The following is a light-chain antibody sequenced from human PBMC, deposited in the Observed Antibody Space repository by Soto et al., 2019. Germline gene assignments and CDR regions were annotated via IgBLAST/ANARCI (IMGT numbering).Light chain of an antibody. CDR2: LNRDGSH. V-gene: IGLV4-69*01. CDR3: QTWGTCIVI. J-gene: IGLJ2*01. Sequence: QPVLTQSPSASASLGASVKLTCTLSSGHSNYAIAWHQQQPEKGPRYLMKLNRDGSHSKGDGIPNRFSGSSSGAERYLTISSLQSEDEADYYCQTWGTCIVIFGGGTKLTVL. CDR1: SGHSNYA.